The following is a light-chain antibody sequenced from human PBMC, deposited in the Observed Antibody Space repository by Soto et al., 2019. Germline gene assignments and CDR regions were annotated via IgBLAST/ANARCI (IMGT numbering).Light chain of an antibody. Sequence: EIVLTQSPATMSLSPGERATLSCRASQTVGRYLAWYQQKPGQAPRLLIYNASNRATGIPARFGGSGSGTDFTLTISSVETEDFAVYYCQQRSNWPLTFGGGTKVEIK. V-gene: IGKV3-11*01. CDR1: QTVGRY. J-gene: IGKJ4*01. CDR3: QQRSNWPLT. CDR2: NAS.